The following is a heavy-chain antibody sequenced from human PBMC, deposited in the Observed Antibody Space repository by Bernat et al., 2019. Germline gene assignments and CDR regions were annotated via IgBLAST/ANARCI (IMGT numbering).Heavy chain of an antibody. V-gene: IGHV4-39*01. CDR1: GGSISSSSYY. Sequence: QLQLQESGPGLVKPSETLSLTCTVSGGSISSSSYYWGWIRQPPGKGLEWIGSIYYSGSTYYNPSLKSRVTISVDTSKNQFSLKLSSVTAADTAVYYCARHGQWFGLDYWGQGTLVTVSS. D-gene: IGHD3-10*01. J-gene: IGHJ4*02. CDR2: IYYSGST. CDR3: ARHGQWFGLDY.